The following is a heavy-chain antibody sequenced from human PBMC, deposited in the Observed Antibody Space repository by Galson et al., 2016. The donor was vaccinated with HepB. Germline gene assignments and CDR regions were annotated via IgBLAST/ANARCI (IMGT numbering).Heavy chain of an antibody. V-gene: IGHV3-66*01. D-gene: IGHD6-13*01. J-gene: IGHJ4*02. CDR2: IYSGGST. CDR3: ARVPGYS. Sequence: SLRLSCAASGFTVGNNYMSWVRQAPGKGLEWVSFIYSGGSTYYADSVKGRFTISRDKSKNTLCLQMNSLRADDTAVHYCARVPGYSWGQGTLVTVSS. CDR1: GFTVGNNY.